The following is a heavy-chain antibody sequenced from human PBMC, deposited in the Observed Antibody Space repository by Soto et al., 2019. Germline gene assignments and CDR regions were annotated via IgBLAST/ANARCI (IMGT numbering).Heavy chain of an antibody. D-gene: IGHD3-3*01. CDR3: AKGALGDFWSGYYRRVSYYYYGMDV. Sequence: GGSLRVSCAASGFTFSSYAMSWVRQAPGKGLEWVSAISGSGGSTYYADSVKGRFTISRDNSKNTLYLQMNSLRAEDTAVYYCAKGALGDFWSGYYRRVSYYYYGMDVWGQGTTVTVSS. CDR2: ISGSGGST. J-gene: IGHJ6*02. V-gene: IGHV3-23*01. CDR1: GFTFSSYA.